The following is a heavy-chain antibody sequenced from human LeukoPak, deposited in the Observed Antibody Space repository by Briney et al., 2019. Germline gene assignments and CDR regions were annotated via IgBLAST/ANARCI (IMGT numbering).Heavy chain of an antibody. J-gene: IGHJ5*02. D-gene: IGHD6-13*01. CDR2: TYYRSKWYN. CDR3: ARGAPSSSWYLAWFDP. V-gene: IGHV6-1*01. CDR1: EDSVSSNSAA. Sequence: SQTLSLTCAISEDSVSSNSAAWNWIRQSPSRGLEWLGRTYYRSKWYNDYAVSVKSRITINPDTTKNQFSLQLNSVTPEDTAVYYCARGAPSSSWYLAWFDPWGQGTLVTVSS.